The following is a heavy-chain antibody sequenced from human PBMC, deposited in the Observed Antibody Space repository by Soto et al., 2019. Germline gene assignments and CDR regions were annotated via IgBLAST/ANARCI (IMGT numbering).Heavy chain of an antibody. CDR2: INSDGSTT. V-gene: IGHV3-74*01. Sequence: EVQLVESGGGLVQPGGSLRLSCAASGFTFSSYWMHWVRQAPGKGLVWVSRINSDGSTTSYADSVKGRFTISSDNAKNTLYVQMNSLRAEDMAVYYCEREHARVRGFDYWGQGTLVTVSS. CDR3: EREHARVRGFDY. D-gene: IGHD3-10*01. CDR1: GFTFSSYW. J-gene: IGHJ4*02.